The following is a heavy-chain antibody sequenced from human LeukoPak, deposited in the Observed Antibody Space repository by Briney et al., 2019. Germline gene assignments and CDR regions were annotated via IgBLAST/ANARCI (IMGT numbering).Heavy chain of an antibody. CDR1: GFTFSSYS. CDR2: ISSSSSTI. J-gene: IGHJ3*02. D-gene: IGHD2-21*02. Sequence: PGGSLRLSCAASGFTFSSYSMNWVRQAPGKGLEWVSYISSSSSTIYYADSVKGRFTISRDNAKNSLYLQMNSLRAEDTAVYYCARITVVVTALDAFDIWGQGTMVTVSS. CDR3: ARITVVVTALDAFDI. V-gene: IGHV3-48*04.